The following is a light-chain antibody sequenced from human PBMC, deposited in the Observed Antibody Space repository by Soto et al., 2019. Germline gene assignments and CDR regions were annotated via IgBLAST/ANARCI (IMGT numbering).Light chain of an antibody. J-gene: IGKJ4*01. V-gene: IGKV3-15*01. CDR2: GAS. Sequence: EIVMTQSPGTLSVSPGERATLSCRASQSVSSNLAWYQQKPGQAPRLLIYGASTRATGIPARFSGSGSGTEFTLTISSLQYEDFAVYYCQQHNNWPLTFGGGTKVDIK. CDR1: QSVSSN. CDR3: QQHNNWPLT.